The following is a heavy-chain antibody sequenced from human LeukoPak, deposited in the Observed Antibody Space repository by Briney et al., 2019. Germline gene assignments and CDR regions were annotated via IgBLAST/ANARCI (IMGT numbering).Heavy chain of an antibody. J-gene: IGHJ1*01. CDR3: AKGHRTPYSFQH. D-gene: IGHD1-14*01. CDR1: GFTFSSYG. V-gene: IGHV3-33*06. CDR2: IWYDGSNK. Sequence: GGSLTLSCAASGFTFSSYGMHWVRQAPGKGLEWVAVIWYDGSNKYYADSVKGRFTISRDNSKNTLYLQINSLRAEDTAVYYCAKGHRTPYSFQHWGQGTLVTVSS.